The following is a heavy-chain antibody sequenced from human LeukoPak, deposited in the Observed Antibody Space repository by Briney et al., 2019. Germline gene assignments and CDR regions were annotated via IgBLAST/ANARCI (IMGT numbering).Heavy chain of an antibody. V-gene: IGHV1-69*13. Sequence: SVKVSCKASGGTFSSYAISWVRQAPGQGLEWMGGIIPIFGTANYAQKFQGRVTITADESTSTAYMELSSLRSEDTAVYYCARVGVYYDSSGRAAHAAFDIWGQGTMVTVSS. CDR3: ARVGVYYDSSGRAAHAAFDI. CDR2: IIPIFGTA. J-gene: IGHJ3*02. CDR1: GGTFSSYA. D-gene: IGHD3-22*01.